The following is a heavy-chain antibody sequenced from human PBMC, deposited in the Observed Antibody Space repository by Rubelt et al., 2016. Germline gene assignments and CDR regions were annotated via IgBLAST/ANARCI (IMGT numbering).Heavy chain of an antibody. J-gene: IGHJ5*02. CDR2: MNPNSGNT. V-gene: IGHV1-8*01. D-gene: IGHD3-3*01. CDR1: GYTFTSYD. Sequence: QVQLVQSGAEVKKPEASVKVSCKASGYTFTSYDINWVRQATGQGLEWMGWMNPNSGNTGYAQKFQGRVTMTRNTAISTAYMGLSSLRSEDTAVYYCARMVNDFWSGYHNWFDPWGQGTLVTVSS. CDR3: ARMVNDFWSGYHNWFDP.